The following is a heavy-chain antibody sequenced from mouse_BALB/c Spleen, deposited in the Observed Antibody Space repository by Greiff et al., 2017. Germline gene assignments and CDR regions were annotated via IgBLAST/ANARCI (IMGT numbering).Heavy chain of an antibody. CDR3: ARWDLITTVVGAMDY. V-gene: IGHV5-17*02. Sequence: EVKVVESGGGLVQPGGSRKLSCAASGFTFSSFGMHWVRQAPEKGLEWVAYISSGSSTIYYADTVKGRFTISRDNPKNTLFLQMTSLRSEDTAMYYCARWDLITTVVGAMDYWGQGTSVTVSS. CDR1: GFTFSSFG. D-gene: IGHD1-1*01. J-gene: IGHJ4*01. CDR2: ISSGSSTI.